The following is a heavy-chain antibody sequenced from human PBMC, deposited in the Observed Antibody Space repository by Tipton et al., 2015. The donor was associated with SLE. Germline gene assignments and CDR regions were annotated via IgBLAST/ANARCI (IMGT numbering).Heavy chain of an antibody. CDR3: ARGPKTRLTLVRAPNAFDY. CDR1: GDSFSNYY. D-gene: IGHD3-10*01. V-gene: IGHV4-34*01. CDR2: MNHSGSS. Sequence: TLSLTCTVYGDSFSNYYWGWIRQSPGKGLEWIGEMNHSGSSNYNPFLKSRVTISIDTSKDQFSLTLRSVTAADTAAYFCARGPKTRLTLVRAPNAFDYWGQGTLVTVSS. J-gene: IGHJ4*02.